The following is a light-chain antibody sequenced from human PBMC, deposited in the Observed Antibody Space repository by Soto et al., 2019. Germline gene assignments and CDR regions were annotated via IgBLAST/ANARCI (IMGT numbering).Light chain of an antibody. V-gene: IGKV3-20*01. CDR2: GTS. CDR1: QTVSNK. J-gene: IGKJ1*01. Sequence: ELVLTQSPATLSSYPGERATLSCRASQTVSNKLAWYQHKPGQAPRLLIHGTSSRATGIPDRSSGSGSGTDFTLTINSLDPEDFAVYYGQHFGSSLRTFGQGTKVEIK. CDR3: QHFGSSLRT.